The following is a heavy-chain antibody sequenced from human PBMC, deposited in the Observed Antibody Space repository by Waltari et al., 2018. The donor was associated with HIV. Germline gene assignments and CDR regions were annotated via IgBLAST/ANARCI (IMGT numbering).Heavy chain of an antibody. CDR3: ARDLGMVRGVITGDYYGMDV. CDR2: ISSSSSYI. V-gene: IGHV3-21*01. J-gene: IGHJ6*02. D-gene: IGHD3-10*01. Sequence: RQAPGKGLEWVSSISSSSSYIYYADSVKGRFTISRDNAKNSLYLQMNSLRAEDTAVYYCARDLGMVRGVITGDYYGMDVWGQGTTVTVSS.